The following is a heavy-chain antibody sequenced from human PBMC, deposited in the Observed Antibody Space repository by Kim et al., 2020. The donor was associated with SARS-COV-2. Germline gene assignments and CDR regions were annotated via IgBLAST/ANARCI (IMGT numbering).Heavy chain of an antibody. CDR1: GFTFSSYW. D-gene: IGHD3-22*01. J-gene: IGHJ6*02. CDR2: INSDGSST. Sequence: GGSLRLSCAASGFTFSSYWMHWVRQAPGKGLVWVSRINSDGSSTSYADSVKGRFTISRDNAKNTLYLQMNSLRAEDTAVYYCARGDDSSGYYYYYYYGMDVWGQGTTVTVSS. CDR3: ARGDDSSGYYYYYYYGMDV. V-gene: IGHV3-74*01.